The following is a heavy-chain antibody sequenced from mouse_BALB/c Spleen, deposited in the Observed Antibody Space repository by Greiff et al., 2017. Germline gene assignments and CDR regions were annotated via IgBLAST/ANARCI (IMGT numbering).Heavy chain of an antibody. V-gene: IGHV5-9-4*01. CDR3: ARVKGAGDYAMDY. D-gene: IGHD6-1*01. J-gene: IGHJ4*01. CDR2: ISSGGSYT. CDR1: GFTFSSYA. Sequence: EVQLVESGGGLVKPGGSLKLSCAASGFTFSSYAMSWVRQSPEKRLEWVAEISSGGSYTYYPDTVTGRFTISRDNAKNTLYLEMSSLRSEDTAMYYCARVKGAGDYAMDYWGQGTSVTVSS.